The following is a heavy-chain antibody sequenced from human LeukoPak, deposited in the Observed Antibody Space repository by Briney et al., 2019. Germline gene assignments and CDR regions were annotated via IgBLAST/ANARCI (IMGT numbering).Heavy chain of an antibody. Sequence: SETLSLTCTVSGVSISSYYWGWLRQPPREGLWWIGDIYYSGGTNYKPSLNSRVTLTLDTPKTQLSLNLSSVTAADTGVYYCARSNLLWFGEAASGFDPWGQGTLVTVST. J-gene: IGHJ5*02. D-gene: IGHD3-10*01. CDR1: GVSISSYY. CDR3: ARSNLLWFGEAASGFDP. V-gene: IGHV4-59*01. CDR2: IYYSGGT.